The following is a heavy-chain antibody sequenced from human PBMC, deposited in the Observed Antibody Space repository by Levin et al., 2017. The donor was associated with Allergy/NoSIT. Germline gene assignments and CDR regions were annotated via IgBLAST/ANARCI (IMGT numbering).Heavy chain of an antibody. CDR2: IYYSGST. CDR1: GGSISSYY. D-gene: IGHD1-26*01. V-gene: IGHV4-59*08. CDR3: ARHPLLPALPGYYYYYMDV. Sequence: SETLSLTCTVSGGSISSYYWSWIRQPPGKGLEWIGYIYYSGSTNYNPSLKSRVTISVDTSKNQFSLKLSSVTAADTAVYYCARHPLLPALPGYYYYYMDVWGKGTTVTVSS. J-gene: IGHJ6*03.